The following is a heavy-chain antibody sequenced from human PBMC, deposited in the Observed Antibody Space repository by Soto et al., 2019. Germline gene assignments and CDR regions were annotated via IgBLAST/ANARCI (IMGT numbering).Heavy chain of an antibody. CDR3: ARVINDDIHNWFDP. Sequence: GASVKVSCKASGYTFTSYGISWVRQAPGQGLEWMGWISAYNGNTNYAQKLQGRVTMTTDTSTSTAYMELRSLRSDDTAVYYCARVINDDIHNWFDPWGQGTLVTVSS. D-gene: IGHD3-9*01. CDR2: ISAYNGNT. CDR1: GYTFTSYG. V-gene: IGHV1-18*01. J-gene: IGHJ5*02.